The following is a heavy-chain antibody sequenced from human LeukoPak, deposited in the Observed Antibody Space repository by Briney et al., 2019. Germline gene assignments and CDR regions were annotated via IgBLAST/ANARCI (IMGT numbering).Heavy chain of an antibody. Sequence: GGSLRLSCAASGFTFSSYAMSWVRQAPGKGLEWVSGISGGGGSTDYGDSVKGRFTISRDNSENTLYLQMNSLRAEDTAVYYCAKDRYNAVRNFDYWGQGTLVTVSS. CDR2: ISGGGGST. V-gene: IGHV3-23*01. D-gene: IGHD5-24*01. CDR3: AKDRYNAVRNFDY. CDR1: GFTFSSYA. J-gene: IGHJ4*02.